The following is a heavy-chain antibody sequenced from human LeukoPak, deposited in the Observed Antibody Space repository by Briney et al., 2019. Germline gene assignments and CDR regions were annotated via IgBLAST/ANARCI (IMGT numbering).Heavy chain of an antibody. CDR1: GFTFSSYS. D-gene: IGHD4-11*01. Sequence: PGGSLRLSCAASGFTFSSYSMNWVRQAPGKGLEWVSYISSSSSTIYYADSVKGRFTISRDNAKNSLYLQMNSLRAEDTAVYYCAGNTVTTSDYWGQGTLVTVSS. J-gene: IGHJ4*02. CDR2: ISSSSSTI. V-gene: IGHV3-48*01. CDR3: AGNTVTTSDY.